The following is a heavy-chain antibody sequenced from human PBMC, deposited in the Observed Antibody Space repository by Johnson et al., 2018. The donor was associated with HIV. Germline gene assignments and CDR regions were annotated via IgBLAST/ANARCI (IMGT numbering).Heavy chain of an antibody. V-gene: IGHV3-30-3*01. CDR2: ISYDGSNK. J-gene: IGHJ3*02. D-gene: IGHD3-3*01. CDR3: ARAWGGTYYDFWSGYHDAFDI. Sequence: QVQLVESGGGVVQPGRSLRLSCAASGFTFNNFAMHWVRQAPGKGLEWVAVISYDGSNKAFADSLKGRFTISRDNSKNTVYLQMNSLRVEDSAVYYCARAWGGTYYDFWSGYHDAFDIWGQGTMVTVSS. CDR1: GFTFNNFA.